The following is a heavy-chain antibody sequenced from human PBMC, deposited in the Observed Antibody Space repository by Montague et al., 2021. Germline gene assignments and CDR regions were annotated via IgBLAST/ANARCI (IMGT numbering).Heavy chain of an antibody. CDR3: TTDLGDYYDSSGYYFDN. J-gene: IGHJ5*02. V-gene: IGHV3-15*01. Sequence: SLRLSCPASGFVFRLSWMNWVRQTPGEGLEWVGRIKGKSDGGTTHYAAPVKGRFTISRDDSTNTLFLQMNSLKIEDTAVYFCTTDLGDYYDSSGYYFDNWGQGTLVTVSS. CDR1: GFVFRLSW. CDR2: IKGKSDGGTT. D-gene: IGHD3-22*01.